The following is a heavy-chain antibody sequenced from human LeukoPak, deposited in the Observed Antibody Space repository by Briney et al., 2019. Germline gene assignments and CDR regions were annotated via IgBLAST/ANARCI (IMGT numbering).Heavy chain of an antibody. CDR2: ISGSGDHT. D-gene: IGHD5-12*01. V-gene: IGHV3-23*01. CDR3: VKPPEWLRLRADVFET. CDR1: GFSFSTYG. J-gene: IGHJ3*02. Sequence: GGSLRLSCAASGFSFSTYGMSWVRQSPGKGLEWVSGISGSGDHTYHGDSVRGRFTISGDNSNNTLYLEMKSLIVEDTALYYCVKPPEWLRLRADVFETWGQGTMVTVSS.